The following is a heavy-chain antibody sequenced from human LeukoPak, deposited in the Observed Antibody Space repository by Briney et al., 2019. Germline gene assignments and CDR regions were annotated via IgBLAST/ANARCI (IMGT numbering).Heavy chain of an antibody. V-gene: IGHV1-2*02. D-gene: IGHD5-18*01. CDR2: INPNSGGT. Sequence: GASVKVSCKASGYTFTGYYMHWVRQAPGQGLEWMGWINPNSGGTNYAQKFQGRVTMTRDTSISTAYMELSRLRSDDTAVYYCAREYGTAMVYFDYWGQGTLVTVSS. J-gene: IGHJ4*02. CDR1: GYTFTGYY. CDR3: AREYGTAMVYFDY.